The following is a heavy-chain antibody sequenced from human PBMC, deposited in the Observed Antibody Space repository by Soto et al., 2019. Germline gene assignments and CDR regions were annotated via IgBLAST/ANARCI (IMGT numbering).Heavy chain of an antibody. CDR3: ARHGPSGSYSDY. D-gene: IGHD1-26*01. CDR2: IYYSGST. CDR1: GGSISSSSYY. J-gene: IGHJ4*02. V-gene: IGHV4-39*01. Sequence: QLQLQESGPGLVKPSETLSLTCTVSGGSISSSSYYWGWIRQPPGKGLEWIGSIYYSGSTYYNPSLKSRVTISVDTSKNQFSLKLSSVTAADTAVYYCARHGPSGSYSDYWGQGTLVTVSS.